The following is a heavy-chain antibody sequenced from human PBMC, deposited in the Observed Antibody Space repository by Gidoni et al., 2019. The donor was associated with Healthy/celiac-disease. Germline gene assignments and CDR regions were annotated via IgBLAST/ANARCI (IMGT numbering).Heavy chain of an antibody. Sequence: EVQLVESGGGLVQPGRSLRLPCAASGFTFADYAMHVVRQAPGKGLEWFSGVSWSSGSIGYADSVKGRFTISRDNAKNSLYLQMNSLRAEDTALYYCAKDLVGAPTYYYYYGMDVWGQGTTVTVSS. D-gene: IGHD1-26*01. J-gene: IGHJ6*02. V-gene: IGHV3-9*01. CDR3: AKDLVGAPTYYYYYGMDV. CDR1: GFTFADYA. CDR2: VSWSSGSI.